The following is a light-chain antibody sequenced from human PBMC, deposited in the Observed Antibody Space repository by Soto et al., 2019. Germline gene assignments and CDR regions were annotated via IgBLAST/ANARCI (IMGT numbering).Light chain of an antibody. Sequence: IQMTQSPSALSASVGDRVTITCRASQSVRSWLAWYQQKPGRAPKLLIYKASTVQSGVPSRFSGSGSGTEFTLTISSLQPDDFATYYCQQYNSYSEAFGQGTKVDIK. CDR1: QSVRSW. J-gene: IGKJ1*01. CDR3: QQYNSYSEA. CDR2: KAS. V-gene: IGKV1-5*03.